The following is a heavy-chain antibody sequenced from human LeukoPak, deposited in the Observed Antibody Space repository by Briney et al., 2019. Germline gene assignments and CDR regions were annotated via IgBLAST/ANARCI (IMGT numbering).Heavy chain of an antibody. Sequence: SETLSLTCTVSGGSISSYHWSWIRQPPGKGLEWIGYIYYSGSTNYNPSLKSRVTISVDTSKNQFSLKLRSVTAADTAVYYCARDGGYCSSTNCYDYWGQGTLVTVSS. D-gene: IGHD2-2*03. CDR2: IYYSGST. V-gene: IGHV4-59*01. CDR1: GGSISSYH. CDR3: ARDGGYCSSTNCYDY. J-gene: IGHJ4*02.